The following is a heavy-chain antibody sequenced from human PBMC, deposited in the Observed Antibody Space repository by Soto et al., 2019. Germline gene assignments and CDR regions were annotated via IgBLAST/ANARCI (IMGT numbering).Heavy chain of an antibody. D-gene: IGHD5-12*01. CDR3: AKGEQREYSGYGQSSGWTYYYYYYMDV. J-gene: IGHJ6*03. Sequence: GASVKVSCKASGYTFTSYDINWVRQATGQGLEWMGWMNPNSGNTGYAQKFQGRVTMTRNTSISTAYMELSSLRSEDTAVYYCAKGEQREYSGYGQSSGWTYYYYYYMDVWGKGTTVTVSS. V-gene: IGHV1-8*01. CDR2: MNPNSGNT. CDR1: GYTFTSYD.